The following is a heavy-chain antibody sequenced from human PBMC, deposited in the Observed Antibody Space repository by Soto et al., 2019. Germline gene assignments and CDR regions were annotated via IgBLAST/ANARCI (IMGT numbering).Heavy chain of an antibody. J-gene: IGHJ4*02. CDR2: IDPSDSYV. D-gene: IGHD2-2*01. CDR1: GYSFTAYW. Sequence: PGESRKISCXASGYSFTAYWITWVRQMPGKGLEWMATIDPSDSYVDYSPSFRGHVTFSVDRSITTVYLQWNSLKASDSAMYFCTRRASSSFYHFDFWGQGALVTVS. CDR3: TRRASSSFYHFDF. V-gene: IGHV5-10-1*01.